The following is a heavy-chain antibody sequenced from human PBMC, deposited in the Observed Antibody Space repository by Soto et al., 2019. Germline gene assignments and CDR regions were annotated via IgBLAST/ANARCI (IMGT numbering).Heavy chain of an antibody. CDR2: VWSDASTK. V-gene: IGHV3-33*01. CDR1: GFGFTSYD. D-gene: IGHD2-2*01. J-gene: IGHJ4*02. Sequence: QVQLVESGGNVVQPGTSLRLSCAASGFGFTSYDIHWVRQAPGKGLEWVAVVWSDASTKYYADSVKGRFTISRDNSKNTIYLQMTSLRAEDTAVYYCARDLVVSAVDLDHWGQGTLVTVSS. CDR3: ARDLVVSAVDLDH.